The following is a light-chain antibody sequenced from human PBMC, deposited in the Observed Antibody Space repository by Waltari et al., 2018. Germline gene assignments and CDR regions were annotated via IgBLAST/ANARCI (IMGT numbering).Light chain of an antibody. J-gene: IGLJ2*01. Sequence: QSALTQPASVSGSPGQSIPISCTGTSSDVGRYNYVSWYQQHPGKAPKLLIYDVSNRPSGVPSRFSGSKSGNTASLTISGLQAADEAHYYCNSYASNSNGLFGGGTKLTIL. CDR1: SSDVGRYNY. CDR3: NSYASNSNGL. CDR2: DVS. V-gene: IGLV2-14*03.